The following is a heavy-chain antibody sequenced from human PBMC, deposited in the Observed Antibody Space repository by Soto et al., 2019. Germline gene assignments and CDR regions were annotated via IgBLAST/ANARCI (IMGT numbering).Heavy chain of an antibody. CDR3: ARPDYGDYGGIDY. Sequence: SLRLSCAASGFTVSSNYMSWVRQAPGKGLEWVSVIYSGGSTYYADSVKGRFTISRHNSKNTLYLQMNSLRAEDTAVYYCARPDYGDYGGIDYWGQGTLVTVSS. V-gene: IGHV3-53*04. D-gene: IGHD4-17*01. J-gene: IGHJ4*02. CDR1: GFTVSSNY. CDR2: IYSGGST.